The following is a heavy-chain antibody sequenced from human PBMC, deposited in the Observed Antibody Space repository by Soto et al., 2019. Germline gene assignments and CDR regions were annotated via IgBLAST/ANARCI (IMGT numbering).Heavy chain of an antibody. V-gene: IGHV4-34*01. CDR2: INHSGRT. Sequence: SETLSLTCAVYGESFSGYFWTWVRQAPGKGLEWIGEINHSGRTNTNPSLKSRISTSVDTSKNQFALRLSSVTAADTAFYYCARATGGINNRWANDLYHCGMDVWGQGTSVT. CDR1: GESFSGYF. CDR3: ARATGGINNRWANDLYHCGMDV. J-gene: IGHJ6*01. D-gene: IGHD2-8*02.